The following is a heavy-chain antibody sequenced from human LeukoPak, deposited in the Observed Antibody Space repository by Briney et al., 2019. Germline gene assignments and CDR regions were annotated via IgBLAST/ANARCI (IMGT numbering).Heavy chain of an antibody. J-gene: IGHJ4*02. D-gene: IGHD6-19*01. CDR1: GFTVSSNY. CDR2: IYSGGST. V-gene: IGHV3-66*01. CDR3: ARVKSSGWLTFDY. Sequence: PGGSLRLSCAASGFTVSSNYMSWVRQAPGKGLEWVSVIYSGGSTYYADSVKGRFTISRDNSKNTLYLQMNSLRAEDTAVYYRARVKSSGWLTFDYWGQGTLVTVSS.